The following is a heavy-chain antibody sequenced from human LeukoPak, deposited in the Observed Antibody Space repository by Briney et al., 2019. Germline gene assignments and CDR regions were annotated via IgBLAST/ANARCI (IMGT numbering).Heavy chain of an antibody. J-gene: IGHJ6*03. CDR2: IYHSGST. V-gene: IGHV4-38-2*02. CDR3: ARANSYYYYMDV. Sequence: SETLSLTCTVSGYSISSGYYWGWIRQPPGKGLEWIGRIYHSGSTYYNPSLKSRVTISVDTSKNQFSVKLSSVTAADTAVYYCARANSYYYYMDVWGKGTTVTVSS. CDR1: GYSISSGYY.